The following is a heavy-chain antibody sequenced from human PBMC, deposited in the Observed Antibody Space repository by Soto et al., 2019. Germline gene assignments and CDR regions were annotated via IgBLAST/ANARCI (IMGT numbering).Heavy chain of an antibody. CDR2: ISPDGTNS. D-gene: IGHD6-13*01. J-gene: IGHJ4*02. V-gene: IGHV3-30*04. CDR3: ARDLPRYASGWYMGDLDY. Sequence: QVQLVESGGGVVQPGRSLRLSCAASGFTFTNFAIHWVRQSPGKGLEWVAVISPDGTNSYYGNFVKGRFTVSRDNSKNTVYLQMNSLRADDTALYYCARDLPRYASGWYMGDLDYWGQGTRVTVSS. CDR1: GFTFTNFA.